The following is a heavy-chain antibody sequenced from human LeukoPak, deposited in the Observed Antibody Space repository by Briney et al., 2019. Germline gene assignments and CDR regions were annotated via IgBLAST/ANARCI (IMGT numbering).Heavy chain of an antibody. CDR2: IKSKTDGGTT. J-gene: IGHJ6*03. D-gene: IGHD4-11*01. CDR1: GFSFRTNW. V-gene: IGHV3-15*01. Sequence: PGGSLRLSCAASGFSFRTNWMSWVRQAPGKGLEWVGRIKSKTDGGTTDYAAPVKGRFTISRDDSKNTLYLQMNSLKTEDTAVYYCTTVGDYSNYVFGFHYYYYMDVWGKGTTVTVSS. CDR3: TTVGDYSNYVFGFHYYYYMDV.